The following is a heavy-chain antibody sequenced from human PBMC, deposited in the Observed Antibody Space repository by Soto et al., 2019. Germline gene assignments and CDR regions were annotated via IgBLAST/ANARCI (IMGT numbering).Heavy chain of an antibody. Sequence: SETLSLTCTVSGGSISSGGYYWSWIRQHPGKGLEWIGYIYYSGSTYYNPSLKSRVTISVDTSMNQFSLKLSSVTAADTAVYYCARGLGDYGEYYYYYYYMDVWGKGTTVTVS. D-gene: IGHD4-17*01. CDR1: GGSISSGGYY. J-gene: IGHJ6*03. CDR3: ARGLGDYGEYYYYYYYMDV. V-gene: IGHV4-31*03. CDR2: IYYSGST.